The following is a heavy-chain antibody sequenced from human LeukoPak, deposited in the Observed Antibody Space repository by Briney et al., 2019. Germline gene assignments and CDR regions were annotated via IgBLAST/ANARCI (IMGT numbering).Heavy chain of an antibody. CDR3: ARGIESYGDYGY. J-gene: IGHJ4*02. D-gene: IGHD4-17*01. V-gene: IGHV1-69*02. CDR1: GGTFSSYT. CDR2: IIPILGIA. Sequence: GPSVKVSCKASGGTFSSYTISWVRQAPGQGLEWMGRIIPILGIANYAQKFQGRVTITADKSTSTAYMELSSLRSEDTAVYYCARGIESYGDYGYWGQGILVTVSS.